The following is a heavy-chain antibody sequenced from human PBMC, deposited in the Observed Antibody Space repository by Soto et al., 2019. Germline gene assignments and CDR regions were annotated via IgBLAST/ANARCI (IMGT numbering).Heavy chain of an antibody. CDR3: ARFLAREQWPYYYYYGMDV. V-gene: IGHV4-31*03. CDR1: GGSISSGGYY. Sequence: SETLSLTCTVSGGSISSGGYYWSWIRQHPGKGLEWIGYIYYSGSTYYNPSLKSRVTISVDTSKNQFSLKLSSVTAADTAVYYCARFLAREQWPYYYYYGMDVWGQGTTVTVSS. CDR2: IYYSGST. D-gene: IGHD6-19*01. J-gene: IGHJ6*02.